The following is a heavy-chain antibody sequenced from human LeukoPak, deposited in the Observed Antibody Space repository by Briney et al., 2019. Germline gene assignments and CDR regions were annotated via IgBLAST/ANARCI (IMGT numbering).Heavy chain of an antibody. CDR2: IYYSGST. Sequence: SETLSLTCTVSGGSISSYYWSWIRHPPGKGLEWIGYIYYSGSTNYNPSLKSRVTISVDTSKNQFSLKLSSVTAADTAVYYCARVRGDFWSGYGAFDIWGQGTMVTVSS. CDR3: ARVRGDFWSGYGAFDI. D-gene: IGHD3-3*01. J-gene: IGHJ3*02. CDR1: GGSISSYY. V-gene: IGHV4-59*01.